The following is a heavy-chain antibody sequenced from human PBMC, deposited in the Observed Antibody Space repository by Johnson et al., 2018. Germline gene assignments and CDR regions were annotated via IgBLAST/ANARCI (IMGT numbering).Heavy chain of an antibody. D-gene: IGHD5-18*01. V-gene: IGHV3-30*18. J-gene: IGHJ3*02. CDR2: ISYDGSDK. Sequence: QEQLVESGGGVVQPGRSLRLSCAASGFSFINYGIHWVRQATGKGLEWVAVISYDGSDKYSADSVKGRFTISRDNSKNTLYLQMKSLRTEDTAVYYCAKSRGGYSFGNAFDIWGQGTMVTVSS. CDR3: AKSRGGYSFGNAFDI. CDR1: GFSFINYG.